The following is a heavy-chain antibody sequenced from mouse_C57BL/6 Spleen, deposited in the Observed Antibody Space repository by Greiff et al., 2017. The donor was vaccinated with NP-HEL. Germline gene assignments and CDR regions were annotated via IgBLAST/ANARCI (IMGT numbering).Heavy chain of an antibody. Sequence: EVQLQQSGPVLVKPGASVKMSCKASGYTFTDYYMNWVKQSHGKSLEWIGVINPYNGGTSYNQKFKGKATLTVDKSSSTAYMELNSLTSEDSAVYYCARGNSDAMDYWGQGTSVTVSS. V-gene: IGHV1-19*01. J-gene: IGHJ4*01. CDR1: GYTFTDYY. D-gene: IGHD2-1*01. CDR2: INPYNGGT. CDR3: ARGNSDAMDY.